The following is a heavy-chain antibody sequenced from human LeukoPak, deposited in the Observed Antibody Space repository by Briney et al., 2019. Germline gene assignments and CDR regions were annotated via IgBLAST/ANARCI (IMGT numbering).Heavy chain of an antibody. Sequence: ASVKVSCKASGYTFTSYGISWVRQAPGQGLEWIGWISAYNGNTNYAQKLQGRVTMTTDTSTSTAYMELRSLRSDDTAVYYCARDGYCSSTSCPLDPYYYYYMDVWGKGTTVTVSS. D-gene: IGHD2-2*01. V-gene: IGHV1-18*01. J-gene: IGHJ6*03. CDR3: ARDGYCSSTSCPLDPYYYYYMDV. CDR1: GYTFTSYG. CDR2: ISAYNGNT.